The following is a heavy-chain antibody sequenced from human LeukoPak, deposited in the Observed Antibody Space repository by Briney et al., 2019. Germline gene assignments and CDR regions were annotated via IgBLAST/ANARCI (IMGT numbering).Heavy chain of an antibody. Sequence: SETLSLTCAVYGGSFSGYYWSWIRQPPGKGLEWIGEINHSGSTNYNPSLKSRVTISVDTSKNQFSLKLSSVTAADTAVYYCARAYDSSGRDFQHWGQGTLDTVSS. D-gene: IGHD3-22*01. CDR2: INHSGST. J-gene: IGHJ1*01. CDR3: ARAYDSSGRDFQH. CDR1: GGSFSGYY. V-gene: IGHV4-34*01.